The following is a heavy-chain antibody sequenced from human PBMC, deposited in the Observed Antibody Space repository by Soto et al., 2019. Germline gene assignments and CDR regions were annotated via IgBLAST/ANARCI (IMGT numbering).Heavy chain of an antibody. D-gene: IGHD3-10*01. V-gene: IGHV1-69*02. CDR1: GDTFNFYT. CDR3: ATSFGSGSRAFDY. CDR2: FNPILSFS. Sequence: QVQLVQSGVEVKKPGSSVKVSCKASGDTFNFYTINWVRQAPGQGLEWMGRFNPILSFSNSALKFQGRVTLTADKSTSTAYMVLSSLRSEDTAIYYCATSFGSGSRAFDYWGQGALVTVSS. J-gene: IGHJ4*02.